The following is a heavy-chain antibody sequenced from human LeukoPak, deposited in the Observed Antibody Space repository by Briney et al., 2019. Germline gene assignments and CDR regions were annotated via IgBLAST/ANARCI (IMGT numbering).Heavy chain of an antibody. V-gene: IGHV1-18*01. D-gene: IGHD2-15*01. CDR3: ARVAARYYYYGMDV. CDR1: GYTFTSYG. Sequence: ASVKVSCKASGYTFTSYGISWVRQAPGQGLEWRGWISAYNGNTNYAQKLQGRVTMTTDTSTSTAYMELRSLRSDDTAVYYCARVAARYYYYGMDVWGQGTTVTVSS. CDR2: ISAYNGNT. J-gene: IGHJ6*02.